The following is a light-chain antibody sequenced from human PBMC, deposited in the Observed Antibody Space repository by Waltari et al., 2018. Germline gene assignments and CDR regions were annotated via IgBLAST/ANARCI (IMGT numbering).Light chain of an antibody. Sequence: DVVMTQSPLSLPVSLGQPASISCRSSQSIVHTDGHTYLNWFQQRPGQSPRRLIYKVSNRDSGVPDRFSVSGSDTAFTLKISRVEAEDVGIYYCMQATNWPLTFGQGTKVEIQ. CDR3: MQATNWPLT. CDR2: KVS. V-gene: IGKV2-30*02. CDR1: QSIVHTDGHTY. J-gene: IGKJ1*01.